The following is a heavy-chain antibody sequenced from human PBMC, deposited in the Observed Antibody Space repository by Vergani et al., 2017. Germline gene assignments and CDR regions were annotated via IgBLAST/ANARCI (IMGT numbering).Heavy chain of an antibody. CDR1: GFTFQAFA. CDR3: VKDNDYDADGPFDL. Sequence: LESGGGLVQPGGSLRLSCTASGFTFQAFAFHWVRQVSGRGLEWVSGIDRNYGVKNGNSFEGRFSISRDNAKKAVFLQMNNLRHEDTALYFCVKDNDYDADGPFDLWGRGTLVTVSS. D-gene: IGHD3-16*01. J-gene: IGHJ2*01. CDR2: IDRNYGVK. V-gene: IGHV3-9*01.